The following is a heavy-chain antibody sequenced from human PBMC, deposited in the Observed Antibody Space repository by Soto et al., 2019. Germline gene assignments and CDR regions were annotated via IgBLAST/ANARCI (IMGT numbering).Heavy chain of an antibody. Sequence: PSERLSLTCTVGGGSISSYYWSWMRQPPGKGLEWIGYIYYSGSTDYNPSLKRRVTISGDTSKTHFSLKLSSVTAADTAVYSCARAAIGYCSTTSCSIGDWFDPRRQGTLVTVSS. CDR1: GGSISSYY. D-gene: IGHD2-2*01. V-gene: IGHV4-59*01. CDR3: ARAAIGYCSTTSCSIGDWFDP. CDR2: IYYSGST. J-gene: IGHJ5*02.